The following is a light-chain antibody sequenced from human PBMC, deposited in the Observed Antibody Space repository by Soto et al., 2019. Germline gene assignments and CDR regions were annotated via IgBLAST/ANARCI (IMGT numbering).Light chain of an antibody. CDR1: QSVRSN. J-gene: IGKJ2*01. CDR3: QQYNSFYT. Sequence: EIVMTQSPATLSVSPGERVTLSCRASQSVRSNLAWYQQKPGQAPRLLIYGASTRATGIPARFSGSGSGTEFTLTISSLQSDDFATYYCQQYNSFYTFGQGTKLEIK. V-gene: IGKV3-15*01. CDR2: GAS.